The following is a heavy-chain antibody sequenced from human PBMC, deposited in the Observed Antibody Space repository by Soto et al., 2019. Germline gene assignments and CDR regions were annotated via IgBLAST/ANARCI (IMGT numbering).Heavy chain of an antibody. D-gene: IGHD2-15*01. J-gene: IGHJ4*02. Sequence: PSETLSLTCAVYGGSFSGYYWSWIRQPPGKGLEWIGEINHSGGTNYNPSLKSRVTISVDTSKNQFSLKLSSVTAADTAVYYCARGGYCSGGSCRFFDYWGQGTLVTVSS. CDR3: ARGGYCSGGSCRFFDY. V-gene: IGHV4-34*01. CDR1: GGSFSGYY. CDR2: INHSGGT.